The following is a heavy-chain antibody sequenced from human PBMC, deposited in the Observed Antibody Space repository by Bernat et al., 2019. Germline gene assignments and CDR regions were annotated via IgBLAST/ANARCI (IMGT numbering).Heavy chain of an antibody. J-gene: IGHJ4*02. Sequence: QLQLQESGPGLVKPSETLSLTCTVSGGSISNSSYYWGWIRQPPGKGLEWIGSIYYSGSTYYNPSLKSRVTISVDTSKNQFSLKLSSVTAADTAVYYCASYSGYDFLWGQGTLVTVSS. CDR3: ASYSGYDFL. V-gene: IGHV4-39*01. D-gene: IGHD5-12*01. CDR1: GGSISNSSYY. CDR2: IYYSGST.